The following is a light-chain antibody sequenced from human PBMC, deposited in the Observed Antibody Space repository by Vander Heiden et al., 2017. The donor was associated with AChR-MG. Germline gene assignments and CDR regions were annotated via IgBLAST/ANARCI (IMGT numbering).Light chain of an antibody. CDR2: DAS. CDR1: QSVSSY. J-gene: IGKJ4*01. CDR3: QQRSSWPLT. V-gene: IGKV3-11*01. Sequence: IVLTHSPATLALSAGERATLSCRASQSVSSYLDWYQQKPGQAPRLLIYDASNRDSGIPARFSGSGSGTDFTLTISSLEPEDFAVYYCQQRSSWPLTFGGGTKVEIK.